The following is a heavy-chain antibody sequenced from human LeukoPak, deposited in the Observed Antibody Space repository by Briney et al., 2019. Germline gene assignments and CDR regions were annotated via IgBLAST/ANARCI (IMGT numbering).Heavy chain of an antibody. V-gene: IGHV4-34*01. D-gene: IGHD3-9*01. CDR3: ARGRPYDILTGYPDFDY. CDR2: INHSRST. J-gene: IGHJ4*02. CDR1: GGSFSGYY. Sequence: SETLSLTCAVYGGSFSGYYWSWIRQPPRKGLEWIVEINHSRSTKYNPSLKSRVTISVDTSKNQFSLKLSYVTAADTAVYFCARGRPYDILTGYPDFDYWGQGTLVTVSS.